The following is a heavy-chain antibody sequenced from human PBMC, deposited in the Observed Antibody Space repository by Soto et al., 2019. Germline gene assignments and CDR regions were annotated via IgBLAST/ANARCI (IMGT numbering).Heavy chain of an antibody. V-gene: IGHV3-48*02. CDR1: GFTFSSYS. CDR2: ISSSSSII. CDR3: ARDRYCGGDCYSYYFDY. Sequence: EVQLVESGGGLVQPGGSLRLSCAASGFTFSSYSMNWVRQAPGKGLEWVSYISSSSSIIYYADSVKGRFTISRDNAKKSLYLQMNSLRDDDTAVYYCARDRYCGGDCYSYYFDYWGQGTLVSVSS. D-gene: IGHD2-21*02. J-gene: IGHJ4*02.